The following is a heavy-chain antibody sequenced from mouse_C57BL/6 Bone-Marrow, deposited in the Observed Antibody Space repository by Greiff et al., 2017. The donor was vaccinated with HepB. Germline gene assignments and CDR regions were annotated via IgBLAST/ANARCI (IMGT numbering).Heavy chain of an antibody. CDR1: GFSLTSYA. J-gene: IGHJ1*03. D-gene: IGHD1-1*01. CDR3: ARGGLLRSTDWYFDV. V-gene: IGHV2-9-1*01. Sequence: VQRVESGPGLVAPSQSLSITCTVSGFSLTSYAISWVRQPPGKGLEWLGGIWTGGGTNYNSALKSRLSISKDNSKSQVFLKMNSLQTDDTARYYCARGGLLRSTDWYFDVWGTGTTVTVSS. CDR2: IWTGGGT.